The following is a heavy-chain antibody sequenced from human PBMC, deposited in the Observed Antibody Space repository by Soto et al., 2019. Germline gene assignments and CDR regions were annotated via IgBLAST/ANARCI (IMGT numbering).Heavy chain of an antibody. Sequence: QVQLVESGGGVVQPGRSLRLSCAASGFTFSSYAMHWVRQAPGKGLEWVAVISYDGSNKYYADSVKGRFTISRDNSKHTLYLQMNSLRAEDTAVYYCARDRRRGLAYYYYGMDVWGQGTTVTVSS. CDR1: GFTFSSYA. V-gene: IGHV3-30-3*01. CDR3: ARDRRRGLAYYYYGMDV. D-gene: IGHD3-10*01. J-gene: IGHJ6*02. CDR2: ISYDGSNK.